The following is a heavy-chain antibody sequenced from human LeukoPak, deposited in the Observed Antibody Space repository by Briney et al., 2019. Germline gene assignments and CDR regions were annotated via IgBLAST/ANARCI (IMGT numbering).Heavy chain of an antibody. Sequence: SETLSLTCTVSGGSISTSDFYWGWIRQPPGLGLECIGNIFYSGNTYYNPSLKSRVTVSIDTSKNQFSLKLSSVTAADTAVYYCTRQYCIGGNCDTFDYWGQGTLVTVSS. CDR2: IFYSGNT. D-gene: IGHD2-15*01. J-gene: IGHJ4*02. V-gene: IGHV4-39*01. CDR3: TRQYCIGGNCDTFDY. CDR1: GGSISTSDFY.